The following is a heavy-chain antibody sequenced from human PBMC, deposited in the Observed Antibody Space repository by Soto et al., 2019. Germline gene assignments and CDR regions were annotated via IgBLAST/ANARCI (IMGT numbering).Heavy chain of an antibody. CDR3: ARELVHPEPTFDY. CDR2: IYHSGST. Sequence: SETLSLTCAVSGYSISSGYYWGWIRQPPVKGLEWIGSIYHSGSTYYNPSLKSRVTISVDTSKNQFSLKLSSVTAADTAVYYCARELVHPEPTFDYWGQGTLVTVSS. J-gene: IGHJ4*02. V-gene: IGHV4-38-2*02. D-gene: IGHD1-26*01. CDR1: GYSISSGYY.